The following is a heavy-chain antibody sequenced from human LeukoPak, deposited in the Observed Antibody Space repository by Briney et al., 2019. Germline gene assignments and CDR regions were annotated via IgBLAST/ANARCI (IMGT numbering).Heavy chain of an antibody. D-gene: IGHD3-9*01. J-gene: IGHJ4*02. V-gene: IGHV1-2*02. Sequence: ASVKVSCKASGYTFTGYYMHWVRQAPGQRLEWMGWINPNNGGTNYAQEFQGRVTMTRDTSISTAYMELSRLRSDDTTVYYCARDREDILTGYDYWGQGTLVTVSS. CDR3: ARDREDILTGYDY. CDR1: GYTFTGYY. CDR2: INPNNGGT.